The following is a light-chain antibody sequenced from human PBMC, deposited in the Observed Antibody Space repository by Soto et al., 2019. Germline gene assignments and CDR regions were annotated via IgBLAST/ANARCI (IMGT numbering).Light chain of an antibody. V-gene: IGLV1-40*01. Sequence: QSALTQPPSVSGSPGQRVTISCTGSSSNIGAGYDVHWYQQLPGTAPKLLIYGNSNRPSGVPDRFSGSKSGTSASLAITGLQAEDEAHYYCQSYDSSLSGHVVFGGGTKVTVL. J-gene: IGLJ2*01. CDR2: GNS. CDR3: QSYDSSLSGHVV. CDR1: SSNIGAGYD.